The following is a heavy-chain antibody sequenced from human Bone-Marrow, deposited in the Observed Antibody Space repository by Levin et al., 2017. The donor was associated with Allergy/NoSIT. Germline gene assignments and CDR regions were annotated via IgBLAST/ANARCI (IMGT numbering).Heavy chain of an antibody. CDR1: GFTFSNYW. CDR3: ARVGLPY. J-gene: IGHJ4*02. V-gene: IGHV3-7*01. Sequence: GGSLRLSCAASGFTFSNYWMSWVRQAPGKGLEYVAIIKQDGSRGYYVDSVKGRFTISRDNAANSLHLQMNSLRAEDTAVYYCARVGLPYWGQGTLVTVSS. CDR2: IKQDGSRG.